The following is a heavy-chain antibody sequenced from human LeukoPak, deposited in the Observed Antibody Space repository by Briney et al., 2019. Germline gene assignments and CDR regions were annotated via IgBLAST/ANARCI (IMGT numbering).Heavy chain of an antibody. CDR2: IIPIFGSA. J-gene: IGHJ6*02. CDR1: GGTFSSYA. D-gene: IGHD5-18*01. CDR3: ARGIQLQSWYYGMDV. Sequence: ASVKVSCKASGGTFSSYAISWVRQAPGHGLEWMGGIIPIFGSANYAQKFQGRVTVTADESTSTAYLELSSLRSEDTAVYYCARGIQLQSWYYGMDVWGQGTTVTVSS. V-gene: IGHV1-69*13.